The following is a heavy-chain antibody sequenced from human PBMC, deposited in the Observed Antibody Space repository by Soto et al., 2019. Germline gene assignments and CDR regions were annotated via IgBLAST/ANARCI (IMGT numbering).Heavy chain of an antibody. CDR3: VKDESINWYSGHFRH. V-gene: IGHV3-9*01. CDR2: INWNSGSI. D-gene: IGHD6-13*01. J-gene: IGHJ1*01. Sequence: GGSLRLSCAASGFTFDDYAMHGVRQVPGKGLEWVSGINWNSGSIGYGDSVKGRFAISRDNAKNSLHLQMNSLSAEDTAFYYCVKDESINWYSGHFRHWGQGTLVPVSS. CDR1: GFTFDDYA.